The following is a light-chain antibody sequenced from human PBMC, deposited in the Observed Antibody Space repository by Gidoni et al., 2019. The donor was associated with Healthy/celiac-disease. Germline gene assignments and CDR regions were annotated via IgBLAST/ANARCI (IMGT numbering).Light chain of an antibody. Sequence: DIQMTQSPSSLSASVGDRVTITCRASQSISSYLNWYQQKPGKAPKLLIYAASSFQSGVQSRFSGSGSGTDFTLTISSLQPEDFATYYCQQSYSTPGTFGQGTKVEIK. J-gene: IGKJ1*01. CDR3: QQSYSTPGT. V-gene: IGKV1-39*01. CDR2: AAS. CDR1: QSISSY.